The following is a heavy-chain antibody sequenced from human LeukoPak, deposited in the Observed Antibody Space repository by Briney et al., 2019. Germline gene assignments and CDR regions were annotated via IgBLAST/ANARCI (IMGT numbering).Heavy chain of an antibody. D-gene: IGHD3-9*01. V-gene: IGHV4-39*07. CDR3: ARVGSSYYDILTGYYTPGYFDY. Sequence: SETLSLTCTVSGGSISSSSYYWGWIRQPPGKGLEWIGSIYYSGSTYYNPSLKSRVTISVDTSKNQFSLKLSSVTAADTAVYYCARVGSSYYDILTGYYTPGYFDYWGQGTLVTVSS. CDR1: GGSISSSSYY. CDR2: IYYSGST. J-gene: IGHJ4*02.